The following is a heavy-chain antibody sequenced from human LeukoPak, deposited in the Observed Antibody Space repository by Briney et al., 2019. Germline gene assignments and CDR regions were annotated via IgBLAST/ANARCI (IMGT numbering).Heavy chain of an antibody. CDR2: INHSGGT. D-gene: IGHD3-9*01. CDR3: ASGILTGGDY. V-gene: IGHV4-34*01. CDR1: GGSFSGYY. Sequence: SETLSLTCAVYGGSFSGYYWSWIRQPPGKGLEWIGEINHSGGTNYNPSLKSRVTISVDTSKNQFSLKLSSVTAADTAVYYCASGILTGGDYWGQGTLVTVSS. J-gene: IGHJ4*02.